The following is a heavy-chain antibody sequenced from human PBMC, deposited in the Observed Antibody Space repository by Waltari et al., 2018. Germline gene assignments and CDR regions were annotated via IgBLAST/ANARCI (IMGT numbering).Heavy chain of an antibody. J-gene: IGHJ4*02. D-gene: IGHD6-19*01. CDR1: GGSISSYY. Sequence: QVQLQESGPGLVKPSETLSLTCTVSGGSISSYYWSWIRQSPGKGLEWIGYIYYSGSTNYNPSLKSRVTISVDTSKNQFSLKLSSVTAADTAVYYCARGGGAVAGTTSWDYWGQGTLVTVSS. V-gene: IGHV4-59*01. CDR2: IYYSGST. CDR3: ARGGGAVAGTTSWDY.